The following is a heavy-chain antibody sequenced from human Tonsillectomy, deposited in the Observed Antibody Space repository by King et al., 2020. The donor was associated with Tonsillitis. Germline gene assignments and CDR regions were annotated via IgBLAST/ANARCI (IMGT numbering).Heavy chain of an antibody. Sequence: VQLVESGAEVKKPGESLKISCKASGNSFTNYWIGWVRQMPGKGLEWMGIIYPSDSETRYSPSFQGQVTFSADKSISIAYLQWSSLKASDTAMYYCATTSPSLCGGDCYWPNTDAFDIWGQGTMVTVPS. V-gene: IGHV5-51*01. D-gene: IGHD2-21*02. J-gene: IGHJ3*02. CDR1: GNSFTNYW. CDR3: ATTSPSLCGGDCYWPNTDAFDI. CDR2: IYPSDSET.